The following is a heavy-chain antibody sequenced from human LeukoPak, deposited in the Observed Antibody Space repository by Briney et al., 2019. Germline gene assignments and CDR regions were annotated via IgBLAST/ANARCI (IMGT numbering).Heavy chain of an antibody. CDR2: INHSGST. CDR1: GGSFSGYY. CDR3: ARDSYGGNSDFDY. Sequence: SETLSLTCAVYGGSFSGYYWSWVRQPPGKGLEWIGEINHSGSTNYNPSLKSRVTISVDTSKNQFSLKLSSVTAADTAVYYCARDSYGGNSDFDYWGQGTLVTVSS. V-gene: IGHV4-34*01. D-gene: IGHD4-23*01. J-gene: IGHJ4*02.